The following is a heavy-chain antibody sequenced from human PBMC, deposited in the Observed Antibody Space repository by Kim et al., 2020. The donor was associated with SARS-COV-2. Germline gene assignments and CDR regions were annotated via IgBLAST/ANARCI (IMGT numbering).Heavy chain of an antibody. D-gene: IGHD3-9*01. CDR3: ARGYFDWLLYSWFDP. CDR2: IYYSGST. V-gene: IGHV4-59*08. J-gene: IGHJ5*02. CDR1: GGSIGSYY. Sequence: SETLSLTCTVSGGSIGSYYWSWIRQPPGKGLEWIGYIYYSGSTNYNPSLKSRVTISVDTSKNQFSLKLSSVTAADTAVYYCARGYFDWLLYSWFDPWGQGTLVTVSS.